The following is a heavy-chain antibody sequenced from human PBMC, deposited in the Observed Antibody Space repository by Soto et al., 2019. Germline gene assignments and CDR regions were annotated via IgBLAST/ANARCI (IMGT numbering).Heavy chain of an antibody. D-gene: IGHD3-10*01. Sequence: QVQLVQSGAEMKQPGSSVKASCQSSGGTFNTYAMNWVRQAPGQGPEWMGDISPMFGAANYAPKFQGRVTITADESTGTSYMQLSSLTSEDTALYFCAREVQVHTPAFVYWGQGTLVTVSS. V-gene: IGHV1-69*19. J-gene: IGHJ4*02. CDR3: AREVQVHTPAFVY. CDR2: ISPMFGAA. CDR1: GGTFNTYA.